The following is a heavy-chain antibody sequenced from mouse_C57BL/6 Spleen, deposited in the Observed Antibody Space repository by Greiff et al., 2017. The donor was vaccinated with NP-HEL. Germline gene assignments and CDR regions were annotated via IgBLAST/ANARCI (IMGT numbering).Heavy chain of an antibody. CDR3: ASSGSYASFHFDY. J-gene: IGHJ2*01. Sequence: QVQLQQPGAELVKPGASVKLSCKASGYTFTSYWMYWVKQRPGQGLEWIGMIHPNSGSTNYNEKFKSKATLTVDKSSSTAYMQLSSLTSKDSAVYYCASSGSYASFHFDYWGKGTTLTVYS. D-gene: IGHD6-1*01. CDR2: IHPNSGST. CDR1: GYTFTSYW. V-gene: IGHV1-64*01.